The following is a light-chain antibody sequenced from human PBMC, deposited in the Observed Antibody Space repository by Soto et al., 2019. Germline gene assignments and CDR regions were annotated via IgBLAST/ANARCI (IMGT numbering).Light chain of an antibody. CDR1: QSVSXX. CDR3: XQYNKWPLT. J-gene: IGKJ4*01. CDR2: STS. V-gene: IGKV3-15*01. Sequence: EIVMTQSPATLSVSPGERATLSCRASQSVSXXLAWYQQKPGQAPMLLIYSTSNRATGIPAGFSGSGSGTEXXXTXXXLXSEDFAVYXCXQYNKWPLTFGGGTKVEIK.